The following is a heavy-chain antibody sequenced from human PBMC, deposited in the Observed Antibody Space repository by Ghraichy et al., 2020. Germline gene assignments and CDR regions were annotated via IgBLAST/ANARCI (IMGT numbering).Heavy chain of an antibody. J-gene: IGHJ6*02. CDR1: GYTFTSYD. V-gene: IGHV1-8*01. CDR3: ARKYYDMWSGYYPFYYYYYGMDV. CDR2: MNPNRGNT. D-gene: IGHD3-3*01. Sequence: ASVKVSCKASGYTFTSYDINWVRQATGQGLEWMGWMNPNRGNTGYAQKFQGRVTMTRNTSISTAYMELSSLRSEDTAVYYCARKYYDMWSGYYPFYYYYYGMDVWGQGTTVTVSS.